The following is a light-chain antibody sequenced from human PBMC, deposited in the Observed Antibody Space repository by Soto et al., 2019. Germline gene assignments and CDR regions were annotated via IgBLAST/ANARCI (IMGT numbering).Light chain of an antibody. J-gene: IGKJ4*01. V-gene: IGKV1-12*01. Sequence: DIQMTQSPSSVSAAVGDRVTITCRASQGISTVLAWYQQKPGKGPNLLIYDGSTLQSGVPSRFSGSGSGTDFTLTISSLQPEDFATYHCQQTTSFPLTFGGGTKVEI. CDR3: QQTTSFPLT. CDR2: DGS. CDR1: QGISTV.